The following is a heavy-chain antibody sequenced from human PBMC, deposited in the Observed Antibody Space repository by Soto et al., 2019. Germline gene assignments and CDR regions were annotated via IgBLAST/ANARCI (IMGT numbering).Heavy chain of an antibody. CDR2: IYPSDSQT. V-gene: IGHV5-51*01. J-gene: IGHJ5*02. D-gene: IGHD4-17*01. CDR1: GYSFSNYW. CDR3: ARHGFYGDYSSNYFDP. Sequence: PGESLKIACNGSGYSFSNYWIAWVRQMPGKGLEYMGIIYPSDSQTRYSPSFQGQVTISADKSISTAYLQWTSLKASDTAIYYCARHGFYGDYSSNYFDPWGQGTLVTVSS.